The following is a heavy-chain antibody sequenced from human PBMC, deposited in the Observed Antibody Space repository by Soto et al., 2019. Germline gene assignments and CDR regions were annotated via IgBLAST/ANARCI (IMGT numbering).Heavy chain of an antibody. CDR2: IYYSGST. V-gene: IGHV4-59*08. CDR1: GGSISSYY. J-gene: IGHJ6*02. CDR3: ARISMVRGVIITDYYGMDV. Sequence: LETLSLTCTVSGGSISSYYWSWIRQPPGKGLEWIGYIYYSGSTNYNPSLKSRVTISVDTSKNQFSLKLSSVTAADTAVYYCARISMVRGVIITDYYGMDVWGQGTTVTVSS. D-gene: IGHD3-10*01.